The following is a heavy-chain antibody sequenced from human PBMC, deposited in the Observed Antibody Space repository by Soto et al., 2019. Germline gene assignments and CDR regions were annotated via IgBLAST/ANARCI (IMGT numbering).Heavy chain of an antibody. D-gene: IGHD2-2*01. J-gene: IGHJ4*02. CDR2: INAGNGNT. V-gene: IGHV1-3*01. CDR3: ARESRAAADY. Sequence: ASVKVCCKASGYTFTSYAMQWVRQAQGQRLEWMGWINAGNGNTKYSQKFQGRVTITRDTSASTAYMELSSLRSEDTAVYYCARESRAAADYWGQGTLVTVSS. CDR1: GYTFTSYA.